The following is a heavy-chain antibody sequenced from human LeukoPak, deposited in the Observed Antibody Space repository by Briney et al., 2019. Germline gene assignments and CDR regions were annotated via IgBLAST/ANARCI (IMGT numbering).Heavy chain of an antibody. CDR3: AKGGSSTWFWDYMDV. J-gene: IGHJ6*03. CDR1: GFTFSTYA. V-gene: IGHV3-23*01. CDR2: TNGGGGST. Sequence: GGSLRLSCAASGFTFSTYAASWVRQAPGKGLEWVSVTNGGGGSTDYADSVKGRFTISKDNAKNTLNLQMNSLRAEDTATYYCAKGGSSTWFWDYMDVWGKGATVTVSS. D-gene: IGHD6-13*01.